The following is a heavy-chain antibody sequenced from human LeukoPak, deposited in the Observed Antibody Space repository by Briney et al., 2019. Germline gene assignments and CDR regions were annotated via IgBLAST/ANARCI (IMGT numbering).Heavy chain of an antibody. CDR1: GFTFSSYS. CDR3: AKYSWAARPWRFDY. D-gene: IGHD6-6*01. J-gene: IGHJ4*02. CDR2: ISSSSSYI. Sequence: GGSLRLSCAASGFTFSSYSMNWVRQAPGKGLEWVSSISSSSSYIYYADSVKGRFTISRDNSKNTLYLQMNSLRAEDTAVYYCAKYSWAARPWRFDYWGQGTLVTVSS. V-gene: IGHV3-21*04.